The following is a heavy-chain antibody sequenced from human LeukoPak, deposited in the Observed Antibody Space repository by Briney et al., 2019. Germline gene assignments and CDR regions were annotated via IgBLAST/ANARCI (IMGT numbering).Heavy chain of an antibody. J-gene: IGHJ5*02. CDR1: GFTVSSDY. CDR2: IYSGGST. Sequence: GGSLRLSCAASGFTVSSDYMSWVRQAPGKGLEWASVIYSGGSTYYADSVKGRFTISRDKSKDTVYLQMNSLRFEDTAMYYCARNWFDPWGQGTLVTVSS. V-gene: IGHV3-53*05. CDR3: ARNWFDP.